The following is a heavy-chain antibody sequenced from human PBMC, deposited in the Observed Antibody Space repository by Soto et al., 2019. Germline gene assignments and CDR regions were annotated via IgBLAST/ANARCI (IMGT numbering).Heavy chain of an antibody. Sequence: QVQLQESGPGLVKPSGTLSLTCAVSGDSVSSPYYWCWVRQSPGKGLEWIGEVFHTGTTSYNPSLRGRVTIPMDTSINQFSLALSSVTAADTAVYYCARSAGWYAIHAWGPGTLVIVSS. CDR3: ARSAGWYAIHA. J-gene: IGHJ5*02. V-gene: IGHV4-4*02. CDR1: GDSVSSPYY. CDR2: VFHTGTT. D-gene: IGHD6-19*01.